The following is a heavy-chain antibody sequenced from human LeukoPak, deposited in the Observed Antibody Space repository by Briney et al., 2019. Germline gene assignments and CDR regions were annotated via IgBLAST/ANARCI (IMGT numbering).Heavy chain of an antibody. D-gene: IGHD3-16*02. Sequence: SETLSLTCAVYGGSFSGYYWSWIRQPPGKGLEWIGEINHSGSTNYNPSLKSRVTISADTSKNQFSLRLSSVTAADTAVYYCARGGPWGYDYVWGSYRPNWFDPWGQGTLVTVSS. CDR1: GGSFSGYY. CDR3: ARGGPWGYDYVWGSYRPNWFDP. J-gene: IGHJ5*02. CDR2: INHSGST. V-gene: IGHV4-34*01.